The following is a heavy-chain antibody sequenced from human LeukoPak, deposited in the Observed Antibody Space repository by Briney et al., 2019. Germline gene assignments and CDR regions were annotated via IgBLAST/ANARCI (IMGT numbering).Heavy chain of an antibody. Sequence: GGSLRLSCAASGFTFSSYGMHWVRQAPGKGLEWVAFIRYDGSNKYYADSVKGRFTISRDNSKNTLYLQVNSLRAEDTAVYYCAKDAYGSGSTQDYWGQGTLVIVSS. CDR2: IRYDGSNK. D-gene: IGHD3-10*01. CDR3: AKDAYGSGSTQDY. CDR1: GFTFSSYG. V-gene: IGHV3-30*02. J-gene: IGHJ4*02.